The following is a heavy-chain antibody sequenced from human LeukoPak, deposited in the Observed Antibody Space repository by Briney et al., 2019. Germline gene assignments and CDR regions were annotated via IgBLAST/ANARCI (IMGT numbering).Heavy chain of an antibody. CDR2: ISGYSSTV. CDR3: VRDLIAGRTSFDY. Sequence: GGSLRLSCAASVFTFASYAMTWVRQSPGKGLEWFSYISGYSSTVYYAASVKGRFTISRDNAKNSVYLHMNSLRAEDTAVYYCVRDLIAGRTSFDYWGQGTLVTVSS. D-gene: IGHD6-6*01. V-gene: IGHV3-48*04. CDR1: VFTFASYA. J-gene: IGHJ4*02.